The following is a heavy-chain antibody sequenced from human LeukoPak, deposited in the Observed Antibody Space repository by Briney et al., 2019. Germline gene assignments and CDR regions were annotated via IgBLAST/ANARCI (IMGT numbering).Heavy chain of an antibody. CDR2: ISSSGSTI. CDR1: GFTFSTYE. CDR3: ARDTGRLYFGELFPYYFDY. D-gene: IGHD3-10*01. Sequence: GGSLRLSCAASGFTFSTYEMNWVRQAPGKGLEWVSFISSSGSTIYYADSVKGRLTISRDNAKSSLYLQMNSLRAEDTAVYYCARDTGRLYFGELFPYYFDYWGQGTLVPVSS. J-gene: IGHJ4*02. V-gene: IGHV3-48*03.